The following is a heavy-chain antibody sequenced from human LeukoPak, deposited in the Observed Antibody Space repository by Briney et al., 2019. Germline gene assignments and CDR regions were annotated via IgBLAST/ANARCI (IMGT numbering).Heavy chain of an antibody. V-gene: IGHV1-69*05. CDR2: RIAIFPAP. J-gene: IGHJ5*02. CDR3: AGSDT. CDR1: GGTFSSYA. Sequence: SVKVSCKASGGTFSSYAISWVRQAPGQGLEWMGGRIAIFPAPNYAQKFRGRISVTTDESTSTAFMELSSLRSEDTAVYYCAGSDTWGQGTLVTVSS.